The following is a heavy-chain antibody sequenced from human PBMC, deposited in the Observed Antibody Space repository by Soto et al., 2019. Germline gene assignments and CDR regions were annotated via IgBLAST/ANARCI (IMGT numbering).Heavy chain of an antibody. CDR1: GFPFSSNS. J-gene: IGHJ5*02. D-gene: IGHD1-1*01. CDR3: ARDLNWAFDH. V-gene: IGHV3-48*02. Sequence: PGGSLRLSCAASGFPFSSNSVNWFRQAPGKGLEWVSYITGSGTTTRYADSVKGRFTLSRDNAKNSLFLDMNSLTDEDTAVYYCARDLNWAFDHWGRGTLVTVSS. CDR2: ITGSGTTT.